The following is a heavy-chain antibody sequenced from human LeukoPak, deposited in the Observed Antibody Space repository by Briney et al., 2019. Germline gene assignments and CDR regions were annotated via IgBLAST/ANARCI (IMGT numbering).Heavy chain of an antibody. V-gene: IGHV3-48*01. D-gene: IGHD2-2*01. J-gene: IGHJ4*02. CDR1: GFTFSSYS. Sequence: GGSLRLSCAASGFTFSSYSMNWVRQAPGKGLEWVSYISSSSSTTYYADSVKGRFTISRDNAKNSLYLHMNSLRAEDTAVYYCATAIVVVPAATHDDYWGQGTLVTVSS. CDR3: ATAIVVVPAATHDDY. CDR2: ISSSSSTT.